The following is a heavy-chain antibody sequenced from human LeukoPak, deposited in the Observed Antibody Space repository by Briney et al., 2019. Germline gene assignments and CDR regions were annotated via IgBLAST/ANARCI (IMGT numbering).Heavy chain of an antibody. CDR3: ARDVAYSAFDY. CDR2: IRPDGSEG. Sequence: PGGSLRLPCAASGFTFSSYEMNWARQAPGKGLEWVATIRPDGSEGYYADSVRGRFTISRDNSKNSFYLQMSSLRAEDTGVFYCARDVAYSAFDYWGQGTLVTVSS. J-gene: IGHJ4*02. CDR1: GFTFSSYE. D-gene: IGHD2-21*01. V-gene: IGHV3-7*01.